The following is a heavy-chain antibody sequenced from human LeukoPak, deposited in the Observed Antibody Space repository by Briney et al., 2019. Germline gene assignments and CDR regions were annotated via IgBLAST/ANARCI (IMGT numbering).Heavy chain of an antibody. CDR2: IYPGDSDT. D-gene: IGHD3-22*01. CDR1: GYSLTSYW. CDR3: ARVPYYYDSSGYYYFDY. J-gene: IGHJ4*02. V-gene: IGHV5-51*01. Sequence: GESLKISCKGSGYSLTSYWIGWVRQMPGKGLEWMGIIYPGDSDTRYSPSFQGQVIISADKSISTAYLQWSSLKASDTAMYYCARVPYYYDSSGYYYFDYWGQGTLVTVSS.